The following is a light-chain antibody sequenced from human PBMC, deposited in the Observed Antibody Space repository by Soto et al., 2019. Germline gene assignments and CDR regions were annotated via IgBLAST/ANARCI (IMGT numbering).Light chain of an antibody. J-gene: IGLJ7*01. CDR2: GNS. V-gene: IGLV1-40*01. CDR3: QSYDSSLSGAV. CDR1: SSNIGAGYD. Sequence: QAVVTQPPSVSGAPGQRVTISCTGSSSNIGAGYDVHWYQQLPGTAPKLLIYGNSNRPSGVPDRFSGSKSGTSGSLAITGLQAEDGADYYCQSYDSSLSGAVFGGGTQLTVL.